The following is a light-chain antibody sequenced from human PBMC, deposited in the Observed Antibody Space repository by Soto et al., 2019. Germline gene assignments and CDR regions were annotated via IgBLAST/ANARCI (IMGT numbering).Light chain of an antibody. J-gene: IGKJ2*01. CDR3: QQSYSTPYT. CDR1: QGISTY. V-gene: IGKV1-39*01. Sequence: DIQLTQSPSFLSASVGDRVTITCRASQGISTYLAWFQQKPGKAPKVLIYAASSLQSGVPSRFSGSGSGTDFTLTISSLQPEDFATYYCQQSYSTPYTFGQGTKVDIK. CDR2: AAS.